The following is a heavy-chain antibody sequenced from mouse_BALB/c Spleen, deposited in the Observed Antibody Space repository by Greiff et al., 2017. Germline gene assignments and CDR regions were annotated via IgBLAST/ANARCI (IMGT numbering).Heavy chain of an antibody. Sequence: EVQLVESGGDLVKPGGSLKLSCAASGFTFSSYGMSWVRQTPDKRLEWVATISSGGSYTYYPDSVKGLFTISRDNAKNTLYLQMSSLKSEDTAMYYCARQGVVAYWYFDVGGAGTTDTVSS. V-gene: IGHV5-6*01. CDR3: ARQGVVAYWYFDV. CDR2: ISSGGSYT. CDR1: GFTFSSYG. J-gene: IGHJ1*01. D-gene: IGHD1-1*01.